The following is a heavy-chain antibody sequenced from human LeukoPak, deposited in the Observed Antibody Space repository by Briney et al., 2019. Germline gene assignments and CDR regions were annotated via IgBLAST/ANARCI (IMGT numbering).Heavy chain of an antibody. CDR2: IIPIFGTA. Sequence: ASVKVSCKASGGTFSSYAISWVRQAPGQGREWMGGIIPIFGTANYAQKFQGRVTITADESTSTAYMELSSLRSEDTAVYYCATRNSYCSGGSCYSSISYYYYYMDVWGKGTTVTISS. CDR1: GGTFSSYA. CDR3: ATRNSYCSGGSCYSSISYYYYYMDV. J-gene: IGHJ6*03. V-gene: IGHV1-69*13. D-gene: IGHD2-15*01.